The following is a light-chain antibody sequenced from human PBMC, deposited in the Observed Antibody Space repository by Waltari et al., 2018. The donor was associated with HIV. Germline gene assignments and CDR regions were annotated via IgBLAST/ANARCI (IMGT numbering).Light chain of an antibody. CDR1: NSNIGSNS. J-gene: IGLJ3*02. CDR2: RDD. CDR3: AVWDDSLRGGV. V-gene: IGLV1-47*01. Sequence: QSVVTQPPSASGTPGQRVVISCSGSNSNIGSNSVNWYQQVPGAAPKNLIYRDDQRSSGVPDRFSGSKSATSAALAISELRSEDEADYYCAVWDDSLRGGVFGGGTKLTVL.